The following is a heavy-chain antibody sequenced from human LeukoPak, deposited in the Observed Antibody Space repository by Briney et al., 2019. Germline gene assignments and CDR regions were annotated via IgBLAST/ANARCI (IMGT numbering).Heavy chain of an antibody. CDR1: GGSFSGYY. J-gene: IGHJ4*02. V-gene: IGHV4-34*01. D-gene: IGHD3-10*01. CDR2: INHSGST. Sequence: SETLSLTCAVYGGSFSGYYWSWIRQPPGKGLEWMGEINHSGSTNYNPSLKSRVTISVDTSKNQFSLKLSSVTAADTAVYYCARGRTYYYGSGSYQGYYFDYWGQGTLVTVSS. CDR3: ARGRTYYYGSGSYQGYYFDY.